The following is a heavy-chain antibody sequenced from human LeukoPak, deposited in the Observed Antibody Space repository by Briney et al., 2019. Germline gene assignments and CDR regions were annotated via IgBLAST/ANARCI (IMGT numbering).Heavy chain of an antibody. CDR2: IYYSGST. J-gene: IGHJ5*02. Sequence: PSETLSLTCTVSGGSISSSSYHWGWIRQPPGKGLEWIGSIYYSGSTYYNPSLKSRVTISVDTSKNQFSLKLSSVTAADTAVYYCARHPYLAAAGTAYNWFDPWGQGTLVTVSS. D-gene: IGHD6-13*01. V-gene: IGHV4-39*01. CDR3: ARHPYLAAAGTAYNWFDP. CDR1: GGSISSSSYH.